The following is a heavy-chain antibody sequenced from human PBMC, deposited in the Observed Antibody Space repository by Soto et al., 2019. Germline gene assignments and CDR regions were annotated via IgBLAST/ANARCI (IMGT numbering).Heavy chain of an antibody. CDR2: INPKSGDT. CDR3: AKGGRQWLIYFDY. CDR1: GYTFTDYY. J-gene: IGHJ4*02. Sequence: ASVKVSCKASGYTFTDYYMHWVRQAPGQGLEWMGWINPKSGDTIYAQKFQGWVTMTRDTSISTAYMDLSRLKSDDTAMYYCAKGGRQWLIYFDYWGQGTLVTVSS. D-gene: IGHD6-19*01. V-gene: IGHV1-2*04.